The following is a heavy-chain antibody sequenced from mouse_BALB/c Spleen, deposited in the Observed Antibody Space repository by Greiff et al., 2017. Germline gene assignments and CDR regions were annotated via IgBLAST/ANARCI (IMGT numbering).Heavy chain of an antibody. V-gene: IGHV3-2*02. CDR3: ARVGRYFDV. CDR2: ISYSGST. CDR1: GYSITSDYA. J-gene: IGHJ1*01. Sequence: EVKLQESGPGLVKPSQSLSLTCTVTGYSITSDYAWNWIRQFPGNKLEWMGYISYSGSTSYNPSLKSRISITRDTSKNQFFLQLNSVTTEDTATYYCARVGRYFDVWGAGTTVTVSS.